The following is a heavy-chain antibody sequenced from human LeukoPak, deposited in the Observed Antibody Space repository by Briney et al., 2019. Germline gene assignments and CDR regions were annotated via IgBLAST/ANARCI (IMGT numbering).Heavy chain of an antibody. J-gene: IGHJ6*03. CDR3: ARARGDSPRIYYYMDV. CDR1: GDSISIGDYR. CDR2: IYYIGTA. V-gene: IGHV4-30-4*01. D-gene: IGHD3-16*01. Sequence: SETVSLTCSVSGDSISIGDYRWSWIRQSPGKGLEWIGYIYYIGTAYYNPSLRSRVALSADTSKNQFSLKLNSVTVADSAVYFCARARGDSPRIYYYMDVWGKGTTVTVSS.